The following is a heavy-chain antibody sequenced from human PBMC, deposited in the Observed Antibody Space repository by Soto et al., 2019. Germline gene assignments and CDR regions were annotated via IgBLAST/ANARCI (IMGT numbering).Heavy chain of an antibody. CDR1: NGSFSPND. J-gene: IGHJ4*02. Sequence: SETLSLTCIVSNGSFSPNDWAWIRQPPGKGLESIGYLYYGRSANYNPSLKSRVTLSVDTSTNQCSLTLSSMTAADTAVYYCALRSMAVVPEYWGQGTLVTVSS. CDR3: ALRSMAVVPEY. CDR2: LYYGRSA. D-gene: IGHD3-22*01. V-gene: IGHV4-59*01.